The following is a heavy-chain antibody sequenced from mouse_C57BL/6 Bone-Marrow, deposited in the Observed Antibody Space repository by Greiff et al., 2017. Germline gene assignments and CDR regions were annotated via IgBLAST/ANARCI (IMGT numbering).Heavy chain of an antibody. CDR3: ARRTNWDGAWFAY. CDR1: GYTFTDYN. V-gene: IGHV1-18*01. D-gene: IGHD4-1*01. Sequence: EVQLVESGPELVKPGASVKIPCKASGYTFTDYNMDWVKQSHGKSLEWIGDINPNNGGTIYNQKFKGKATLTVDKSSSTAYMELRSLTSEDTAVYYCARRTNWDGAWFAYWGQGTLVTVSA. CDR2: INPNNGGT. J-gene: IGHJ3*01.